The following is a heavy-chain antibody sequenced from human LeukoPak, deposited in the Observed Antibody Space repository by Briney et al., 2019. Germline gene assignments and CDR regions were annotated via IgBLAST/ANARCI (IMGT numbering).Heavy chain of an antibody. CDR3: ARDRLAVAGTDYYYYGMDV. CDR2: IYYSGST. D-gene: IGHD6-19*01. Sequence: PSQSLSLTCTVSGGSISSGDYYWSWIRQPPGKGLEWLGYIYYSGSTYYNPSLKSRVTISVDTFKNQFSLKLSSVTAADTAVYYCARDRLAVAGTDYYYYGMDVWGQGTTVTVSS. V-gene: IGHV4-30-4*01. J-gene: IGHJ6*02. CDR1: GGSISSGDYY.